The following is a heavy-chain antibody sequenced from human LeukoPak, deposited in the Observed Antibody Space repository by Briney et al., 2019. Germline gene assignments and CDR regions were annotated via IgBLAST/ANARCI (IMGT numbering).Heavy chain of an antibody. Sequence: GGSLRLSCAASGFTFSNYWMHWVRQAPGKGPVWVSRINSDGSSTTYADSVRGRFTISRDNAKNTLYLQMNTLRAEDTAVYYCARDYYGADWGQGTLVTVSS. J-gene: IGHJ4*02. CDR2: INSDGSST. V-gene: IGHV3-74*01. CDR1: GFTFSNYW. CDR3: ARDYYGAD. D-gene: IGHD3-10*01.